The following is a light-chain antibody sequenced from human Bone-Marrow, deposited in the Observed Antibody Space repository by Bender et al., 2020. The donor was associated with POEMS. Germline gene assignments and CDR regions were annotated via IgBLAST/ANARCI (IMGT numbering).Light chain of an antibody. J-gene: IGLJ2*01. CDR3: QAWDTYSVI. CDR1: SSDVGGYNR. Sequence: QSALTQPPSVSGSPGQSVTISCTGTSSDVGGYNRVSWYQQSPGKAPKLIIYDVTDRPSGIPERFSGSNSGNTATLTISGTQAMDEADYYCQAWDTYSVIFGGGTKLTVL. V-gene: IGLV2-18*01. CDR2: DVT.